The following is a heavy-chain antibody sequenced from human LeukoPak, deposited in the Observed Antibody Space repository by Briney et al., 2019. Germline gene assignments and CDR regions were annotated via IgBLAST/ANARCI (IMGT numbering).Heavy chain of an antibody. CDR3: ARDHWTYYYDSSGLDY. CDR1: GFTFSDYH. J-gene: IGHJ4*02. D-gene: IGHD3-22*01. Sequence: GGSLRLSCAASGFTFSDYHMSWIRQAPGKGLEWVSYISSSGSTIYYADSVKGRFTISRDNAKNSLYLQMNSLRAEDTAVYYCARDHWTYYYDSSGLDYWGQGTLVTVSS. V-gene: IGHV3-11*01. CDR2: ISSSGSTI.